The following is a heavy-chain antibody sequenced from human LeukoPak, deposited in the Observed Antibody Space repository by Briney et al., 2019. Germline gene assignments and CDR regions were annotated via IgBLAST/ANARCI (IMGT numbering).Heavy chain of an antibody. V-gene: IGHV4-39*07. CDR2: IYYSGNT. D-gene: IGHD6-13*01. CDR1: GGSISSSSYY. Sequence: SETLSLTCTVSGGSISSSSYYWGWIRQPPGKGLEWIGSIYYSGNTYYDPSLKSRVTISLDTSKNQFSLKLSPVTAADTAVYYCARISSSNWYNERGAFDVWGQGTMVTVSS. CDR3: ARISSSNWYNERGAFDV. J-gene: IGHJ3*01.